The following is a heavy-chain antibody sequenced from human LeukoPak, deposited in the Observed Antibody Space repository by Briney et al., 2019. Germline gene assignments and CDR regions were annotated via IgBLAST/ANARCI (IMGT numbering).Heavy chain of an antibody. Sequence: GGSLRLSCAASGFTFSRYWMHWVRQAPGKGLVWVSRINSDGSSTSYVDSVKGRFTVSRDNAKNTLYLQMNSLRAEDTAVYYCARGDPRWLVDYWGQGTLVTVSS. CDR2: INSDGSST. D-gene: IGHD5-24*01. V-gene: IGHV3-74*01. CDR3: ARGDPRWLVDY. CDR1: GFTFSRYW. J-gene: IGHJ4*02.